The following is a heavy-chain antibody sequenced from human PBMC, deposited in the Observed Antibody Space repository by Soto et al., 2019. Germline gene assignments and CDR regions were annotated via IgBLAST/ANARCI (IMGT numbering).Heavy chain of an antibody. CDR2: IYYSGST. V-gene: IGHV4-30-4*08. D-gene: IGHD3-10*01. CDR3: ARGKYYYGSGP. J-gene: IGHJ5*02. CDR1: GGSISSSSYY. Sequence: SETLSLTGTVAGGSISSSSYYWGWIRQPPGKGLERIGYIYYSGSTYYNPSLNSRVTISVDTSKNQFSLKLSSVTAADTAVYYCARGKYYYGSGPWGQGTLVTVSS.